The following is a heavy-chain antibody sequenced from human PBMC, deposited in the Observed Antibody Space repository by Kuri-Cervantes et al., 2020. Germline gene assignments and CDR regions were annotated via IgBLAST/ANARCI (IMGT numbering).Heavy chain of an antibody. D-gene: IGHD2-2*02. V-gene: IGHV1-2*02. Sequence: ASVKVSCKASGYTFTGYYMHWVRQAPGQGLEWMGWINPNSGGTNYAQKFQGRVTMTRDTSISTAYMELSRLRSEDTAVYYCARPDIVVVPAAIPYYYYGMDVWGQGTTVTVSS. CDR2: INPNSGGT. CDR3: ARPDIVVVPAAIPYYYYGMDV. CDR1: GYTFTGYY. J-gene: IGHJ6*02.